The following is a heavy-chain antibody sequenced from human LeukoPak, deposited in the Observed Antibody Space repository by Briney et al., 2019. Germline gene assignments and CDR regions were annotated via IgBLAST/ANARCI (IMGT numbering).Heavy chain of an antibody. V-gene: IGHV1-2*02. CDR2: INPNSGGT. CDR1: GYTFTGYY. D-gene: IGHD5-18*01. Sequence: REASVKVSCKASGYTFTGYYMHWVRQAPRQGLEWMGWINPNSGGTNYAQKFQGRVTMIRDTSFSTAYMELSRLRSDDTAVYYCARVYSYGYPHFDYWGQGTLVTVSS. J-gene: IGHJ4*02. CDR3: ARVYSYGYPHFDY.